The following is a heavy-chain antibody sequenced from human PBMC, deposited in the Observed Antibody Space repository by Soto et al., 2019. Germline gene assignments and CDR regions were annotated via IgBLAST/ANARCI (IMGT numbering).Heavy chain of an antibody. V-gene: IGHV1-69*02. CDR3: ARGPGTAAGNYYYYGMDV. D-gene: IGHD6-13*01. Sequence: QVQLVQSGAEVKKPGSSVKVSCKASGGTFSSYTISWVRQAPGQGLEWMGRIIPILGIANYAQKFQGRVTIPADKSTSTAYMELSSLRSEDTAVYYCARGPGTAAGNYYYYGMDVWGQGTTVTVSS. CDR2: IIPILGIA. CDR1: GGTFSSYT. J-gene: IGHJ6*02.